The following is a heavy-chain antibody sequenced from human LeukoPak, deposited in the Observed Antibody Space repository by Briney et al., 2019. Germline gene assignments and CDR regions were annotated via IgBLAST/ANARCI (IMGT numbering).Heavy chain of an antibody. V-gene: IGHV3-30*18. D-gene: IGHD6-6*01. CDR2: ISYDGSNK. CDR1: GFTFSSYG. J-gene: IGHJ4*02. Sequence: GRSLRLSCAASGFTFSSYGMHWVRQAPGKGPEWVAVISYDGSNKYYADSVKGRFTISRDNSKNTLYLQMNSLRAEDTAVYYCAKDASIAAFDYWGQGTLVTVSS. CDR3: AKDASIAAFDY.